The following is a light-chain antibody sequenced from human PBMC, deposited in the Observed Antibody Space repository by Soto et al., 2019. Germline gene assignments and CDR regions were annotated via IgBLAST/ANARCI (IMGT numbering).Light chain of an antibody. J-gene: IGLJ2*01. V-gene: IGLV2-14*03. CDR1: SNDIGAYDY. CDR2: DVN. CDR3: SAYTNANTLT. Sequence: QSVLTQPASVSGSPGQSVTISCTGTSNDIGAYDYVSWYQQVPGKAPKLLIFDVNYRPSEISRRFSGSKSGNSASLTISALQPADEADYYCSAYTNANTLTFGVGTKRTVL.